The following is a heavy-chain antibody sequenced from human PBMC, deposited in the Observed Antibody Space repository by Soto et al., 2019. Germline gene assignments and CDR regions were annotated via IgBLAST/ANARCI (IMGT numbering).Heavy chain of an antibody. J-gene: IGHJ4*02. CDR1: GGTFSSYT. CDR3: ARDRYYYDSSGYLGY. D-gene: IGHD3-22*01. V-gene: IGHV1-69*04. Sequence: SVKVSCKASGGTFSSYTISWVRQAPGQGLEWMGRIIPILGIANYAQKFQGRVTITADKSTSTAYMELSSLRSEDTAVYYCARDRYYYDSSGYLGYWGQGTLVTAPQ. CDR2: IIPILGIA.